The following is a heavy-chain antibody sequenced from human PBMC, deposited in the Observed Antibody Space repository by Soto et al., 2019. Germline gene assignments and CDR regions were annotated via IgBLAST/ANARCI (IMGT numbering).Heavy chain of an antibody. J-gene: IGHJ4*02. D-gene: IGHD2-21*02. CDR2: IYYSGST. CDR1: GGSVSSGSYY. Sequence: SETLSLTCTVSGGSVSSGSYYWSWIRQPPGKGLEWIGYIYYSGSTNYNPSLKSRVTISVDTSKNQFSLKLSSVTAAETAVYYCAREEVHCGGDCYSYYFDYWGQGTLVTVSS. V-gene: IGHV4-61*01. CDR3: AREEVHCGGDCYSYYFDY.